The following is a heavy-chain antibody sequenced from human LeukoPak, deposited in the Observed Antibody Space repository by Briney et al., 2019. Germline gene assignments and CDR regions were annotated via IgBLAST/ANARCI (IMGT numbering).Heavy chain of an antibody. CDR2: IRSKANSYAT. V-gene: IGHV3-73*01. Sequence: GGSLRLSCAASGFTFSGSAMHWVRQASGKGLEWVGRIRSKANSYATAYAASVKGRFTISRDDSKNTLYLQMNSLKTEDTAVYYCTTDLYGDYSSGWGQGTLVTVSS. CDR1: GFTFSGSA. J-gene: IGHJ4*02. CDR3: TTDLYGDYSSG. D-gene: IGHD4-17*01.